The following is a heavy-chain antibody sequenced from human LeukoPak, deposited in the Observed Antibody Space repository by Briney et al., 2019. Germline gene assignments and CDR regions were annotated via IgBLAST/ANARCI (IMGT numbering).Heavy chain of an antibody. Sequence: ASVKVSCKVSGYTLTELSMRWVRQAPGKGLEWMGGFDPEDGETIYAQKFQGRVTMTEDTSTDTAYMELSSLRSEDAAVYYCATDPVSNHDYGDTHAFDIWGQGTMVTVSS. CDR2: FDPEDGET. J-gene: IGHJ3*02. V-gene: IGHV1-24*01. CDR3: ATDPVSNHDYGDTHAFDI. D-gene: IGHD4-17*01. CDR1: GYTLTELS.